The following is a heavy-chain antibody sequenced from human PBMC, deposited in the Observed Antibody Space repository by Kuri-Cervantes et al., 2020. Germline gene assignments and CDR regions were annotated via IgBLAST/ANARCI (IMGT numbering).Heavy chain of an antibody. V-gene: IGHV3-30*18. CDR2: ISYDGSNK. Sequence: GESLKISCAASGFTFSSYGMHWVRQAPGKGLEWVAVISYDGSNKYYADSVKGRFTISRDNSKNTLYLQMNSLRAEDTAVYYCAKAQLLWFGELSAFDIWGQGTMVTVSS. CDR3: AKAQLLWFGELSAFDI. J-gene: IGHJ3*02. D-gene: IGHD3-10*01. CDR1: GFTFSSYG.